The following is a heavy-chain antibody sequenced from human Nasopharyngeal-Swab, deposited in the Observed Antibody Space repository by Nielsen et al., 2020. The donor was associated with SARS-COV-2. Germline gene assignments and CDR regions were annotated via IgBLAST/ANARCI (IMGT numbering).Heavy chain of an antibody. CDR1: GFSFSTYG. CDR3: AKDKDDAFGI. CDR2: VWNDGSNE. V-gene: IGHV3-33*06. Sequence: GESLKISCAASGFSFSTYGMHWVRQAPGKGLEWVAVVWNDGSNEFYADSVKGRFTISRDNSKNTLYLQMNSLRAEDTAVYYCAKDKDDAFGIWGQGTMVTVSS. J-gene: IGHJ3*02.